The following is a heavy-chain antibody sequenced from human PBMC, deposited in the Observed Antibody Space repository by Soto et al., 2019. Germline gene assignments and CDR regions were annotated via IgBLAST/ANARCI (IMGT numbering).Heavy chain of an antibody. Sequence: PSETLSLTCTVSGGSISSGDYYWSWIRQPPGKGLEWIGYIYYSGSTYYNPSLKSRVTISVDTSKNQFSLKLSSVTAADTAVYYCARGGHIVGATYNYWGQGTLVTVSS. CDR2: IYYSGST. CDR3: ARGGHIVGATYNY. V-gene: IGHV4-30-4*01. D-gene: IGHD1-26*01. J-gene: IGHJ4*02. CDR1: GGSISSGDYY.